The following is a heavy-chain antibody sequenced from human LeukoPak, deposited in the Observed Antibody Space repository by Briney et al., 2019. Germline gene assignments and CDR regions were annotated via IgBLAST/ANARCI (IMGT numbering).Heavy chain of an antibody. D-gene: IGHD3-9*01. CDR1: GFTFSSFW. CDR2: IRKDGSLQ. Sequence: AGGSLRLSCAASGFTFSSFWMSWVRQAPGKGLEWVANIRKDGSLQYYVDSVEGRFTISRDNAKNPLYLQMNTLRADDTAVYYCTRVSGGYDMSDYWGQGTLVTVSS. CDR3: TRVSGGYDMSDY. J-gene: IGHJ4*02. V-gene: IGHV3-7*03.